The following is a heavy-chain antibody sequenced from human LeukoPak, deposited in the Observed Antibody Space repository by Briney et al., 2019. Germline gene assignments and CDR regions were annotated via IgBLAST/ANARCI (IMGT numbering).Heavy chain of an antibody. CDR2: IYYSGST. CDR1: GGSISSCSYY. CDR3: ASIGYDFWSGYTNIQFDY. D-gene: IGHD3-3*01. J-gene: IGHJ4*02. Sequence: SETLSLTCTVSGGSISSCSYYWGWIRQPPGKGLEWIGSIYYSGSTYYNPSLKSRVTISVDTSKNQFSLKLSSVTAADTAVYYCASIGYDFWSGYTNIQFDYWGQGTLVTVSS. V-gene: IGHV4-39*07.